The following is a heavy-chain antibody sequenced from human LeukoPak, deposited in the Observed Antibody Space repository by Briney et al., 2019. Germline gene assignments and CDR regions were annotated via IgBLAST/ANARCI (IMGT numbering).Heavy chain of an antibody. Sequence: PGGSLRLSCAASGFTFSTYAMSWVRQAPGKGLEWVSSISGSSNSTYYADSVKGRFTISRDNSKSTLYLQMNSLRAEDTAVYYCAKRGVTGYKEGFSDWGQRTLVSVPS. J-gene: IGHJ4*02. CDR1: GFTFSTYA. CDR3: AKRGVTGYKEGFSD. D-gene: IGHD3-9*01. V-gene: IGHV3-23*01. CDR2: ISGSSNST.